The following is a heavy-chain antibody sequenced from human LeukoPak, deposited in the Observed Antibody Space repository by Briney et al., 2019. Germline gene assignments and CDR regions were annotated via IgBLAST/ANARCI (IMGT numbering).Heavy chain of an antibody. V-gene: IGHV4-39*01. D-gene: IGHD1-26*01. CDR3: ARPSGSYYSWDY. CDR1: GGSISSGDYY. CDR2: IYYSGST. J-gene: IGHJ4*02. Sequence: SETLSLTCTVSGGSISSGDYYWSWIRQPPGKGLEWIGSIYYSGSTYYNPSLKSRVTISVDTSKNQFSLKLSSVTAADTAVYYCARPSGSYYSWDYWGQGTLVTVSS.